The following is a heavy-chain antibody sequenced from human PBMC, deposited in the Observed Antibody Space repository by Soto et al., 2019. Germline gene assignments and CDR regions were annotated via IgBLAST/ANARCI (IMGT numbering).Heavy chain of an antibody. CDR2: IYPSDSDT. D-gene: IGHD5-12*01. V-gene: IGHV5-51*01. J-gene: IGHJ6*02. CDR3: PRLGWLHERGMDV. CDR1: GYSFSTYW. Sequence: GESLKISCNGSGYSFSTYWIGWVRQMPGKGLQWMGIIYPSDSDTRYSPSFQGQVTISADKSISTAFLQWNTLKASDTAIYYCPRLGWLHERGMDVCGQGTTVTVYS.